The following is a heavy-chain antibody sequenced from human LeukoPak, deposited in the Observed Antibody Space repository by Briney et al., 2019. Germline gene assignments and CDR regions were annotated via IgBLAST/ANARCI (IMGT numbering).Heavy chain of an antibody. Sequence: ASVKVSCKASGYSFSSFGISWLRQAPGQGLEWMGWISANNGYTKYAQKFQGRVTMTTDTSTRTAYMEGRSLRSDDTAVYYCARDPPRRDGNNYGYFDLWGRGTLVSVSS. CDR2: ISANNGYT. CDR1: GYSFSSFG. J-gene: IGHJ2*01. V-gene: IGHV1-18*01. D-gene: IGHD5-24*01. CDR3: ARDPPRRDGNNYGYFDL.